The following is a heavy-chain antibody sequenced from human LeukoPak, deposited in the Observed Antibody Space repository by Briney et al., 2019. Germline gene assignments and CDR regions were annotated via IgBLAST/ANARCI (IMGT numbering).Heavy chain of an antibody. CDR1: GGSVSSGSYF. CDR2: IYYSGST. CDR3: ANSVTYGELDY. J-gene: IGHJ4*02. D-gene: IGHD4/OR15-4a*01. V-gene: IGHV4-61*01. Sequence: PSETLSLTCTVSGGSVSSGSYFCSWIRQPPGKGLEWIGYIYYSGSTNYNPSLKSRVTISVDTSKNQFSLKLSSVTAADTAVYYCANSVTYGELDYWGQGTLVTVSS.